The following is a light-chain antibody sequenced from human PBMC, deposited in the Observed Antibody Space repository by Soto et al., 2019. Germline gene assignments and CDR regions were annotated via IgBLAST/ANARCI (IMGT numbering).Light chain of an antibody. CDR2: SNN. CDR1: SSNIGSKD. CDR3: AALDDSLNGYV. Sequence: QAVVTQPPSASGTPGQRVTISCSGSSSNIGSKDVNWYQQLPETAPKVLMYSNNQRPSGVPDRFSGSKSGTSASLAISGLQSEDEADYYCAALDDSLNGYVFGTGTKVTVL. J-gene: IGLJ1*01. V-gene: IGLV1-44*01.